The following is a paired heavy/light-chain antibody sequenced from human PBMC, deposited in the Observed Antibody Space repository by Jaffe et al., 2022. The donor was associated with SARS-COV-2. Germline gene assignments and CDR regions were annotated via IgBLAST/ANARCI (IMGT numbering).Light chain of an antibody. V-gene: IGKV3-20*01. J-gene: IGKJ4*01. CDR1: QSVSNNY. CDR2: AAS. CDR3: QQYTSSLPLT. Sequence: EIVLTQSPGTLPLSPGERATLSCRASQSVSNNYLAWHQQKPGQAPRLLIYAASRRATGIPDRFSGSGSGTDFTLTISRLEPEDFAVYYCQQYTSSLPLTFGGGTKVEIK.
Heavy chain of an antibody. D-gene: IGHD5-12*01. J-gene: IGHJ4*02. Sequence: QVQLVQSGAEVKKPGASVKVSCKASGYSFTAYAMNWVRQAPGQGPEWMGWINDGNGDTKYSQKFQGRVTITRDTSASTAYMELSSLRSEDTAVYYCARSGYASAWSMGFPLDYWGQGTLVTVSS. V-gene: IGHV1-3*01. CDR3: ARSGYASAWSMGFPLDY. CDR2: INDGNGDT. CDR1: GYSFTAYA.